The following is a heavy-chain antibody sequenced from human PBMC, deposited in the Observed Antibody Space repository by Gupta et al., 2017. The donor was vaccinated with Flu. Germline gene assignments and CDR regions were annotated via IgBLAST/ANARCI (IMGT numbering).Heavy chain of an antibody. CDR3: ARRSDHGGYFDS. J-gene: IGHJ4*02. CDR1: SY. D-gene: IGHD4-17*01. Sequence: SYWGWIRQSPGRGLAWMGNIYYGGVTYYNPSLKGLVTISVDTSKNQFSLNLSSVTAADTAVYFCARRSDHGGYFDSWGQGTLVTVSS. V-gene: IGHV4-39*01. CDR2: IYYGGVT.